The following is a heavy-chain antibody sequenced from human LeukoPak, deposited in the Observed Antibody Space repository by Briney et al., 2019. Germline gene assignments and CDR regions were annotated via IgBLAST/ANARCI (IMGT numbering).Heavy chain of an antibody. J-gene: IGHJ4*02. CDR1: GYTFTSYG. Sequence: GASVKVSCKASGYTFTSYGISWVRQAPGQGLVWMGWISAYNGNTNYAQKLQGRVTMTTDTSTSTAYMELRSLRSDDTAVYYCARGGYCSSTSCLGGYFDYWGQGTLVTVSS. CDR2: ISAYNGNT. CDR3: ARGGYCSSTSCLGGYFDY. D-gene: IGHD2-2*01. V-gene: IGHV1-18*01.